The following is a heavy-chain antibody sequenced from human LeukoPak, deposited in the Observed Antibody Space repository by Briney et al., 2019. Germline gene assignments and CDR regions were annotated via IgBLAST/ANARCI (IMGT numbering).Heavy chain of an antibody. CDR2: IYYSGST. Sequence: SETLSLTCTVSGGSISSYYWSWIRQPPGKGLEWIGYIYYSGSTNYNPSLKSRVTISVDTSKNQFSLKLSSVTAADTAVYYCARDYGGNSGGVFDYWGQGTLVTVSS. D-gene: IGHD4-23*01. CDR3: ARDYGGNSGGVFDY. CDR1: GGSISSYY. J-gene: IGHJ4*02. V-gene: IGHV4-59*12.